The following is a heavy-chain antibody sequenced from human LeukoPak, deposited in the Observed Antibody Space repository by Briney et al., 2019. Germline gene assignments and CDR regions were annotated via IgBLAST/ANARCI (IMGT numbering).Heavy chain of an antibody. J-gene: IGHJ3*02. Sequence: PGGSLRLSCAASGFTFSSYAMSWVRQAPGKGLEWVSAISGSGGSTYYADSVEGRFTISRDNSKNTLYLQMNSLRAEDTAVYYCARDKGHVATPNNDAFDIWGQGTMVTVSS. CDR2: ISGSGGST. CDR1: GFTFSSYA. D-gene: IGHD5-12*01. V-gene: IGHV3-23*01. CDR3: ARDKGHVATPNNDAFDI.